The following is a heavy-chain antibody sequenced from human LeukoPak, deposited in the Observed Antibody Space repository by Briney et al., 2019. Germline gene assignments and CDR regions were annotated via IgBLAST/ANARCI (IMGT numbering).Heavy chain of an antibody. V-gene: IGHV4-59*01. D-gene: IGHD3-22*01. CDR1: GGSISSYY. Sequence: SETLSLTCTASGGSISSYYWSWIRQPPGKGLEWIGYIYYSGSTNYNPSLKSRVTISVDTSKNQFSLKLSSVTAADTAVYYCARDYDSSGYFGYWGQGTLVTVSS. J-gene: IGHJ4*02. CDR2: IYYSGST. CDR3: ARDYDSSGYFGY.